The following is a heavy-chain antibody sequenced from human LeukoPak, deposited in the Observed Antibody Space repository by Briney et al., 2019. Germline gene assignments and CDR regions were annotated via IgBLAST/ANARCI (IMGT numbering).Heavy chain of an antibody. Sequence: GRSLKVSDAAPAFTFTSDDIDWIRHDPCKRQIGMAVIWYDGSNKYYADSVKGRLTISRDNSKNTLYLQMNSLRAEDTAVYYCARDVEPGLWYFDYWGQGTLVTVSS. CDR2: IWYDGSNK. CDR1: AFTFTSDD. J-gene: IGHJ4*02. D-gene: IGHD2-21*01. V-gene: IGHV3-33*01. CDR3: ARDVEPGLWYFDY.